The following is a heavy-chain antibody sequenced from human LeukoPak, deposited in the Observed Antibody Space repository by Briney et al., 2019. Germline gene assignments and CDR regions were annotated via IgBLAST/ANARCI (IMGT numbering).Heavy chain of an antibody. J-gene: IGHJ4*02. D-gene: IGHD5-12*01. V-gene: IGHV3-48*03. CDR1: GFTFSSYK. CDR3: ARLYSGYDRSSYYFDY. CDR2: ISSSGSTI. Sequence: GGSLRLSCAASGFTFSSYKMNWVRQAPGKGLEWVSYISSSGSTIYYADSVKGRFTISRDNAKNSLYLQMNSLRAEDTAVYYCARLYSGYDRSSYYFDYWGQGTLVTVSS.